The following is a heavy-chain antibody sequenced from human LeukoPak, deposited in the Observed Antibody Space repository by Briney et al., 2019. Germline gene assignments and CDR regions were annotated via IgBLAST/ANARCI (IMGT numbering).Heavy chain of an antibody. CDR2: INHSGST. J-gene: IGHJ4*02. Sequence: SETLSLTCAVYGGSFSGCYWSWIRQPPGKGLEWIGEINHSGSTNYNPSLKSRVTISVDTSKNQFSLKLSSVTAADTAVYYCARHFIWFGEFTIDYWGQGTLVTVSS. D-gene: IGHD3-10*01. CDR3: ARHFIWFGEFTIDY. V-gene: IGHV4-34*01. CDR1: GGSFSGCY.